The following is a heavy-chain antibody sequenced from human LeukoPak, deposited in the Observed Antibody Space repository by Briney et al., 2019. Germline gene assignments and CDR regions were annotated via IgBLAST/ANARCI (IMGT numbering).Heavy chain of an antibody. D-gene: IGHD1-26*01. CDR3: ARAEVGATWYFDY. J-gene: IGHJ4*02. CDR2: IYYSGST. V-gene: IGHV4-59*01. CDR1: GGSISGYY. Sequence: SETLSLTCVVSGGSISGYYWSWIRQPPGKGLEWIGYIYYSGSTNYNPSLKSRVTMSVDMSKNQFSLKLSSVTPADTAIYYCARAEVGATWYFDYWGQGTLVTVSS.